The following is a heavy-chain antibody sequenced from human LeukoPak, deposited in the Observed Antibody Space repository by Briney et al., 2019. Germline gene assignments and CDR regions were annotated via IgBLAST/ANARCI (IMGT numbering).Heavy chain of an antibody. CDR1: GYIFSGYW. CDR3: ARSVWLAPDYYFYYMDV. D-gene: IGHD3-16*01. CDR2: IYPEDSDT. J-gene: IGHJ6*03. V-gene: IGHV5-51*01. Sequence: GESLKISCKGSGYIFSGYWIGWVRQMPGKGLEWVGIIYPEDSDTRYSPSFQGQVTISADNSLSTTYLQWSSLKASDTAIYYCARSVWLAPDYYFYYMDVWGEGTAVTVSS.